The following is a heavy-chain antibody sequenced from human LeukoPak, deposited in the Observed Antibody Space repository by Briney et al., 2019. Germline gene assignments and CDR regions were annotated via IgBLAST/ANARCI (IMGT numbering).Heavy chain of an antibody. CDR2: IIPILGIA. D-gene: IGHD6-19*01. CDR3: ARGIAVAGTGDY. Sequence: SVKVSCKASGGTFSSYAISWVRQAPGQGLEWMGRIIPILGIANYAQKFQGRVTITADKSTSTAYMELSSLRSEDTAVYYCARGIAVAGTGDYWGQGTLVTVSS. CDR1: GGTFSSYA. V-gene: IGHV1-69*04. J-gene: IGHJ4*02.